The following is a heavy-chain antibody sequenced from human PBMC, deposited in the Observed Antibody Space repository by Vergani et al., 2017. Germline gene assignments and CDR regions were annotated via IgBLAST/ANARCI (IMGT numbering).Heavy chain of an antibody. CDR3: ARRVDIVGATDXFDY. J-gene: IGHJ4*02. V-gene: IGHV5-51*01. CDR1: GYSFTSYW. Sequence: EVQLVQSGAEVKKPGESLKISCKGSGYSFTSYWIGWVRQMPGKGLEWMGIIYPGDSDTRYSPSFQGQVTISADKSISTAYLQWSSLKASDTAMYYCARRVDIVGATDXFDYWGQGTLVTVSS. D-gene: IGHD1-26*01. CDR2: IYPGDSDT.